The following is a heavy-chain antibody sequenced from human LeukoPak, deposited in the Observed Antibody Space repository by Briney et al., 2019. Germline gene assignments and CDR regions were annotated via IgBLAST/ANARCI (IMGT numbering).Heavy chain of an antibody. Sequence: ASVNVSCKVSGYALTELSMHWVRQAPGKGLAWMGGFDPEDGETIYAQKFQGRVTMTEDTSTDTAYMELSSLRSEDTAVYYCATGEYYGSGSLDVWGQGTTVTVSS. V-gene: IGHV1-24*01. CDR3: ATGEYYGSGSLDV. J-gene: IGHJ6*02. CDR1: GYALTELS. CDR2: FDPEDGET. D-gene: IGHD3-10*01.